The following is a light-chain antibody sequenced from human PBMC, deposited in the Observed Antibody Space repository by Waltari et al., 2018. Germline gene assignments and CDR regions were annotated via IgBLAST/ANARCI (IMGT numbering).Light chain of an antibody. J-gene: IGKJ5*01. CDR2: GAS. V-gene: IGKV3-15*01. Sequence: EIVMTQSPATQSVSPGERATLSCRASQSVSSNLAWYQQKPGQAPRLLIYGASTRATGIPARFSGSGSGTEFTLTISSMQSEDFAVYYCQQYNNWPRPITFGQGTRLEIK. CDR3: QQYNNWPRPIT. CDR1: QSVSSN.